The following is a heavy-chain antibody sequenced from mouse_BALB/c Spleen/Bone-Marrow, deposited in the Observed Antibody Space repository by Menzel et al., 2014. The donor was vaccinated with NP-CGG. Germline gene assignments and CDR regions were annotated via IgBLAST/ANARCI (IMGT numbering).Heavy chain of an antibody. D-gene: IGHD2-14*01. J-gene: IGHJ1*01. CDR2: INPSNGRT. Sequence: VQLQQSGAELVKPGASVKLSCKASGYTFTSYWMHWVKQRPGQGLEWIGEINPSNGRTNYNEKLKSKATLTVDKSSSTAYMQLSSLTSEDSAVYYCARWAVRRPGYFDVWGAGTTVTVSS. CDR3: ARWAVRRPGYFDV. V-gene: IGHV1S81*02. CDR1: GYTFTSYW.